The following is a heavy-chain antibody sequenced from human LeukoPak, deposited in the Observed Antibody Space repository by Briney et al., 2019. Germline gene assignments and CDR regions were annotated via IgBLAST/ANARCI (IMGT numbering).Heavy chain of an antibody. V-gene: IGHV3-30*19. J-gene: IGHJ6*03. CDR1: GLPYNHYL. D-gene: IGHD6-13*01. CDR2: ISSDGGNN. Sequence: GGPLSLFCAPSGLPYNHYLIHWPPQTTGKALEWVADISSDGGNNYDADSVRGRFTISRDNSKNGLYLQMNRLRPEDTAIYYCAREGFTSSWLYYYYYMDVWDKGTTVTVSS. CDR3: AREGFTSSWLYYYYYMDV.